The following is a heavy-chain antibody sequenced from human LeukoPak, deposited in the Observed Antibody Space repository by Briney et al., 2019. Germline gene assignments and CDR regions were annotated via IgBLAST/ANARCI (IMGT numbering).Heavy chain of an antibody. V-gene: IGHV4-59*01. J-gene: IGHJ5*02. CDR2: IYYSGST. CDR1: GGSISSYD. CDR3: ARGGRSDNWFDP. Sequence: PSETLSLTCTVSGGSISSYDWSWIRQPPGKGLEWIGYIYYSGSTNYNPSLKSRVTISVDTSKNQFSLKLSSVTAADAAVYYCARGGRSDNWFDPWGQGTLVTVSS.